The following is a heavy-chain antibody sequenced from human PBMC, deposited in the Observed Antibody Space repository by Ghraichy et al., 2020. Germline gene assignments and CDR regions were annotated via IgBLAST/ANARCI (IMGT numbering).Heavy chain of an antibody. J-gene: IGHJ4*02. CDR2: INNDGKET. V-gene: IGHV3-7*03. D-gene: IGHD3-10*01. Sequence: GGSLRLSCTASGFSFSSSWMSWVRQAPGKGLEWVANINNDGKETYYVDSLKGRFTISRDNGKNSLFLQISSLRVEDTAVYYCARDPRRGALDYWGQGTLVAVSS. CDR1: GFSFSSSW. CDR3: ARDPRRGALDY.